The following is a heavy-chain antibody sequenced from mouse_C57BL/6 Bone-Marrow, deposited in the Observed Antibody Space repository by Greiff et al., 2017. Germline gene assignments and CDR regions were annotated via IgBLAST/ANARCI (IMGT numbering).Heavy chain of an antibody. Sequence: VKVVESGAELVRPGASVTLSCKASGYTFTDYEMHWVKQTPVHGLEWIGAIDPETGGTAYNQKFKGKAILTADKSSSTAYMELRSLTSEDSAVYYCTRLLGLRRKGFAYWGQGTLVTVSA. CDR2: IDPETGGT. D-gene: IGHD2-2*01. CDR1: GYTFTDYE. CDR3: TRLLGLRRKGFAY. V-gene: IGHV1-15*01. J-gene: IGHJ3*01.